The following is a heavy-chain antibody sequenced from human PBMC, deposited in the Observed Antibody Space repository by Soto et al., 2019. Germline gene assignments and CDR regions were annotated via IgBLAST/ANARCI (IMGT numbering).Heavy chain of an antibody. CDR3: AKVRSTTIFDVVSLFDY. J-gene: IGHJ4*02. V-gene: IGHV3-7*03. D-gene: IGHD3-3*01. Sequence: PGGSLRLSCVASGFNFKNYWMNWVRQAPGKGLEWVANIKEDGREMHYVDSVRGRFTISRDNAKNTLYLQMNSLRAEDTAVYYCAKVRSTTIFDVVSLFDYWGQGTLVTVSS. CDR1: GFNFKNYW. CDR2: IKEDGREM.